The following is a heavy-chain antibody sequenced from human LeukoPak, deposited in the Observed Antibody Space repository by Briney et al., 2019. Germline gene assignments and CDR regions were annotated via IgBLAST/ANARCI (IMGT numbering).Heavy chain of an antibody. D-gene: IGHD2-21*02. CDR3: VQCGGDCYTSSH. V-gene: IGHV5-51*01. J-gene: IGHJ4*02. CDR2: IYPGDSNT. CDR1: GYSFTSYW. Sequence: GESLKISCESSGYSFTSYWIGWVRQMPGKGLEWMGIIYPGDSNTRYSPSFQGQVTISADMSISTAYLQWSSLKASDSAMYYCVQCGGDCYTSSHWGQGTLVTVSS.